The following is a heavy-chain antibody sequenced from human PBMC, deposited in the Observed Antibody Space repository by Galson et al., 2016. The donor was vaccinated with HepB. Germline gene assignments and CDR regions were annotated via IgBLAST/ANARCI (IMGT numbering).Heavy chain of an antibody. Sequence: SLRLSCAASGFTFSSYAMSWVRQAPGKGLEWVSGISGSGALKYYADSVKGRFTISRDNPKNTLHLQMKSLRVDDTAVYYCAKIWGKSSGWYGSSYFRYGMDVWGQGTTVSVSS. CDR2: ISGSGALK. D-gene: IGHD6-19*01. CDR3: AKIWGKSSGWYGSSYFRYGMDV. V-gene: IGHV3-23*01. J-gene: IGHJ6*02. CDR1: GFTFSSYA.